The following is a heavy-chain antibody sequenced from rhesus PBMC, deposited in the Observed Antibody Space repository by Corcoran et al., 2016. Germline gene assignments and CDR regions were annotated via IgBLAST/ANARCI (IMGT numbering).Heavy chain of an antibody. V-gene: IGHV3S25*01. D-gene: IGHD6-31*01. J-gene: IGHJ4*01. CDR2: IDSGGGST. CDR1: GFTFSSYW. Sequence: EVQLVESGGGLAKPGGSLRLSCAASGFTFSSYWMNWVRQAPGKGLEWVSAIDSGGGSTYTADSVKCRFTISRDNSKHTLSLQMNSLRAEDTAVYYCAKERYSSGWANFDYWGQGVLVTVSS. CDR3: AKERYSSGWANFDY.